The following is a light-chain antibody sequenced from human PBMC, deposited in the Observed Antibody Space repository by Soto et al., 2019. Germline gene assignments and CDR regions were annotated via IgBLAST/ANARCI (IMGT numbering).Light chain of an antibody. J-gene: IGKJ4*01. CDR1: QSVSSN. CDR2: GAS. CDR3: QQYNHLLT. V-gene: IGKV3-15*01. Sequence: EIVMTQSPATLSVSPGERATLSCRASQSVSSNLAWYQQKPGQGPRLLIFGASTRATGVPAKFSGSGSGTEFTLTISSLQSEDSAVYYCQQYNHLLTFSGGTKVEIK.